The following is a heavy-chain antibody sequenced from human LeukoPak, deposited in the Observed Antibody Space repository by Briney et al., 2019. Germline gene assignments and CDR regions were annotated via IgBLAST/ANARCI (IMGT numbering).Heavy chain of an antibody. CDR1: GFTFSSYG. Sequence: QPGRSLRLSCAASGFTFSSYGMHWVRQAPGKGLEWVAVIWYDGTNKYYADSVKGRFTISRDNSKNTLYLQMNSLRAEDTAVYYCAKDVTTGTLALDYWGQGTLVTVSS. D-gene: IGHD1-1*01. CDR2: IWYDGTNK. CDR3: AKDVTTGTLALDY. V-gene: IGHV3-33*06. J-gene: IGHJ4*02.